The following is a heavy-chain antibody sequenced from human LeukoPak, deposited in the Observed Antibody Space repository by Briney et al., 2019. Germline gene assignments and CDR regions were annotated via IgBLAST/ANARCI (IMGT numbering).Heavy chain of an antibody. J-gene: IGHJ3*02. Sequence: GGSLRLSCAASGFTVSSNYMSWVRQAPGKGLEWVSVIYSGGSTYYADSVKGRFTISRDNSKNTLYLQMNSLRAEDTAVYYCAGRVVPAAITDAFDIRGQGTMVTVSS. CDR2: IYSGGST. CDR3: AGRVVPAAITDAFDI. D-gene: IGHD2-2*01. V-gene: IGHV3-66*01. CDR1: GFTVSSNY.